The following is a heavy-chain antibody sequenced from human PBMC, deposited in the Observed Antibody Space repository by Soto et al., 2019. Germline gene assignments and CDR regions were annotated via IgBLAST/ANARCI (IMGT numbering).Heavy chain of an antibody. Sequence: SETLSLTCSVSGDSISGTNYYWGWIRQPPGKGLEWVGTVFYSGSTYYSPSLKGRVTISLDKPRNLFSLSVTSVTAADTAVYYCVRANAGTFDFVSVYPYAFDYWGPGTQVTVSS. D-gene: IGHD3-3*01. J-gene: IGHJ4*02. CDR2: VFYSGST. CDR1: GDSISGTNYY. CDR3: VRANAGTFDFVSVYPYAFDY. V-gene: IGHV4-39*01.